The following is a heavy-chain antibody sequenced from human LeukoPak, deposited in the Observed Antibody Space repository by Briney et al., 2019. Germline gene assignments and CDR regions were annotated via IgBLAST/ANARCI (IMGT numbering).Heavy chain of an antibody. CDR3: ASQNYYDDFDY. D-gene: IGHD3-22*01. V-gene: IGHV3-7*01. CDR1: GFTFSSYW. Sequence: GGSLRLSCAASGFTFSSYWMSWVRQAPGKGLEWVANIKQDGSEKYYVDSVKGRFTISRDNAKNSLYLQMNSLRAEDTDVYYCASQNYYDDFDYWGQGTLVTVSS. CDR2: IKQDGSEK. J-gene: IGHJ4*02.